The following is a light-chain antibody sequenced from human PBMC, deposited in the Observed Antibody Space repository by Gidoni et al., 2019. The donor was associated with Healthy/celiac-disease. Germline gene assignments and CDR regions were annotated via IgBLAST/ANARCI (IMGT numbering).Light chain of an antibody. CDR2: GKN. V-gene: IGLV3-19*01. Sequence: SFDLPQDPAGSVALVQTVRITCQGASLRSYYASWYQQKPGQAPVIVIYGKNNRPSGIPDRFSGSSSGNTASLTITGAQAEDEADYYCNSRDSSGNPVFGGGTKLTVL. J-gene: IGLJ2*01. CDR3: NSRDSSGNPV. CDR1: SLRSYY.